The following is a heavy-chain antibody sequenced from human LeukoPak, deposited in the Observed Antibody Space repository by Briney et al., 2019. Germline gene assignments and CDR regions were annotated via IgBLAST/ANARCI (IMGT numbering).Heavy chain of an antibody. D-gene: IGHD1-7*01. CDR1: GGSISSYY. J-gene: IGHJ5*02. CDR2: IYTSGST. CDR3: ARDCAEEGWNYWFDP. V-gene: IGHV4-4*07. Sequence: SETLSLTCTVSGGSISSYYWSWIRQPAGKGLEWIGRIYTSGSTNYNPSLKSRVTMSVDTSKNQFSLKLSPVTAADTAVYYCARDCAEEGWNYWFDPWGQGTLVTVSS.